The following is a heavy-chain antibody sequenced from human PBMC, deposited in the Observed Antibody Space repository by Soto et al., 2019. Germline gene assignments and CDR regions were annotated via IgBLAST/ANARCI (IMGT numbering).Heavy chain of an antibody. J-gene: IGHJ4*02. CDR2: INAGNGNT. V-gene: IGHV1-3*01. CDR3: ARGITLPTPLDY. CDR1: GYTFTSYA. D-gene: IGHD1-20*01. Sequence: ASVKVSCKASGYTFTSYAMHWVRQAPGQRLEWMGWINAGNGNTKYSQKFQGRVTITRDTSASTAYMGLSSLRSEDTAVYYCARGITLPTPLDYWGQGTPVTVSS.